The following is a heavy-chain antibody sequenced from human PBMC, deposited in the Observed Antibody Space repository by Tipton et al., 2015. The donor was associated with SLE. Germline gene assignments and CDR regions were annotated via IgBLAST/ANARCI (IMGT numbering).Heavy chain of an antibody. V-gene: IGHV4-59*02. CDR1: GGSVSSSY. J-gene: IGHJ3*02. Sequence: TLSLTCAVSGGSVSSSYWSWIRQPPGKGLEWIGYIYYSGITYYSPSLRSRVTISLDTSRHQFSLKLSSATAADTAVYYCARGSGCTSVFGAFDIWGQGTMVSVSS. D-gene: IGHD2-15*01. CDR3: ARGSGCTSVFGAFDI. CDR2: IYYSGIT.